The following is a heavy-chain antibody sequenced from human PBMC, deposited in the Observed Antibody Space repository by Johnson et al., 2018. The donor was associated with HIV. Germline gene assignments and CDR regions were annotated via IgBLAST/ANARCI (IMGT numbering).Heavy chain of an antibody. J-gene: IGHJ3*02. Sequence: GGSLRLSCVASTFTFSGYNMAWIRQAPGKGLECLSYISSSGYSTYYVDSVKGRFTISRDNAKNSLYLQMNSLRAEDTALYYCAGRFYYDSSGYYSAAFDIWGQGTMVTVSS. D-gene: IGHD3-22*01. CDR3: AGRFYYDSSGYYSAAFDI. CDR1: TFTFSGYN. V-gene: IGHV3-11*01. CDR2: ISSSGYST.